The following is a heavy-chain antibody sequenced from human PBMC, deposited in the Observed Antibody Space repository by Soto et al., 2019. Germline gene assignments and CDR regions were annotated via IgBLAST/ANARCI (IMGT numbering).Heavy chain of an antibody. CDR2: IIPIFGTA. V-gene: IGHV1-69*13. D-gene: IGHD3-3*01. Sequence: ASVKVSCKASGGTFSSYAISWVRQAPGQGLEWMGGIIPIFGTANYAQKFQGRVTITADESTSTAYMELSSLRSEDTAVYYCARDLGYDFWSGYYTDYYYGMDVWG. CDR1: GGTFSSYA. CDR3: ARDLGYDFWSGYYTDYYYGMDV. J-gene: IGHJ6*02.